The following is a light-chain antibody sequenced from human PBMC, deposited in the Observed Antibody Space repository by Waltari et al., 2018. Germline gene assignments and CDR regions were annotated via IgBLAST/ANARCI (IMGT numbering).Light chain of an antibody. CDR3: SSYTSSSTYVV. CDR2: EVS. J-gene: IGLJ2*01. CDR1: SSDVGGYNY. V-gene: IGLV2-14*01. Sequence: QSALTQPASVSGSPGQSITISCTGTSSDVGGYNYVSWYQQHPGKAPKLIIYEVSNRPSGVSNRFSGSESGNTASLTISGLQAEDEADYYCSSYTSSSTYVVFGGGTKLTVL.